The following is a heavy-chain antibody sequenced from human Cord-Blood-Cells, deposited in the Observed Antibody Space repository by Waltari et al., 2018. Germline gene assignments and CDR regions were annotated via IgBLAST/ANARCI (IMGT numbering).Heavy chain of an antibody. CDR2: ISYDGSNK. J-gene: IGHJ4*02. CDR3: ARDSSGWYRIFDY. Sequence: QVQLVESGGGVVQPGRSLRLSCAASGFTFSSYAMHWVRRGPGKGLEWVAVISYDGSNKYYADSVRGRFTISRDNSKNTLYLQMNSLRAEDTAVYYCARDSSGWYRIFDYWGQGTLVTVSS. CDR1: GFTFSSYA. D-gene: IGHD6-19*01. V-gene: IGHV3-30*04.